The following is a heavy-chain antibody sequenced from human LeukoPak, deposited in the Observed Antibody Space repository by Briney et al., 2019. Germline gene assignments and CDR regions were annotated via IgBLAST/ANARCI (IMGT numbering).Heavy chain of an antibody. CDR3: ARDRCSSTSCHLDY. J-gene: IGHJ4*02. V-gene: IGHV4-30-4*01. Sequence: SETLSLTCTASGGSVSSGSYYWSWIRQPPGKGLEWIGYIYYSGSTYYNPSLKSRVTISVDTSKNQFSLKLSSVTAADTAVYYCARDRCSSTSCHLDYWGQGTLVTVSS. CDR1: GGSVSSGSYY. D-gene: IGHD2-2*01. CDR2: IYYSGST.